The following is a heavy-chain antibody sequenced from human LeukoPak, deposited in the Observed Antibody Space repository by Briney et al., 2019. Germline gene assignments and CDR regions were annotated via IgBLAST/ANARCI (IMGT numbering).Heavy chain of an antibody. J-gene: IGHJ4*02. V-gene: IGHV3-21*01. CDR3: ARDGQRWLQSRFDY. Sequence: GGSLRLSYAASGFTFSSYSMNWVRQAPGKGLEWVSSISSSSSYIYYADSVKGRFTISRDNAKNSLYLQMNSLRAEDTAVYYCARDGQRWLQSRFDYWGQGTLVTVSS. CDR1: GFTFSSYS. D-gene: IGHD5-24*01. CDR2: ISSSSSYI.